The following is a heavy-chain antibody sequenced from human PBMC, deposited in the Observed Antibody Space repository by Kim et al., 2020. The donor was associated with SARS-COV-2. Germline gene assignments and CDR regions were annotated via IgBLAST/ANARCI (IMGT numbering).Heavy chain of an antibody. J-gene: IGHJ4*02. CDR1: GFTFSSYG. Sequence: GGSLRLSCAASGFTFSSYGMHWVRQAPGKGLEWVAVISYDGSNKYYADSVKGRFTISRDNSKNTLYLQMKSLRAEDTAVYYCAKGTEIPFDYWGQGTLVTVSS. CDR2: ISYDGSNK. V-gene: IGHV3-30*18. CDR3: AKGTEIPFDY.